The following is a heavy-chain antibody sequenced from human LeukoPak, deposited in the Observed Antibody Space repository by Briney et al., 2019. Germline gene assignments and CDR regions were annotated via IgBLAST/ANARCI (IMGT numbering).Heavy chain of an antibody. CDR2: INHSGST. Sequence: ETLSLTCAVYGGSFSGYYWSWIRQPPGRGLEWIGEINHSGSTNYNPSLKSRVTISVDTSKNQFSLKLSSVTAADTAVYYCARAKLWFGELSALDYWGQGTLVTVSS. CDR1: GGSFSGYY. CDR3: ARAKLWFGELSALDY. J-gene: IGHJ4*02. V-gene: IGHV4-34*01. D-gene: IGHD3-10*01.